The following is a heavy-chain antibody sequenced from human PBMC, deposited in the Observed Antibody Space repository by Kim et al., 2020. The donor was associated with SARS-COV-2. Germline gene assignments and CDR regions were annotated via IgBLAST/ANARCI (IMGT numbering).Heavy chain of an antibody. D-gene: IGHD3-22*01. Sequence: SETLSLTCTVSGGSISSGGYYWSWIRQHPGKGLEWIGYIYYSGSTYYNPSLKSRVTISVDTSKNQFSLKLSSVTAADTAVYYCARETHYYDSSGYSGPHSYYYGMDVWGQGTTVTVSS. J-gene: IGHJ6*02. V-gene: IGHV4-31*03. CDR3: ARETHYYDSSGYSGPHSYYYGMDV. CDR2: IYYSGST. CDR1: GGSISSGGYY.